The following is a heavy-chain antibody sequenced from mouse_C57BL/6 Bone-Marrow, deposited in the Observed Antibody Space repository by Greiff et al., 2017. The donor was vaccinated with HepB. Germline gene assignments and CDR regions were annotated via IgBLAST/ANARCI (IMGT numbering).Heavy chain of an antibody. CDR3: VYYSNYVFAY. D-gene: IGHD2-5*01. J-gene: IGHJ3*01. CDR1: GYTFTSYW. V-gene: IGHV1-59*01. Sequence: QVQLQQPGAELVRPGTSVKLSCKASGYTFTSYWMHWVKQRPGQGLEWIGVIDPSDSYTNYNQKFKGKATLTVDTSSSTAYMQLSSLTSEDSAVYYCVYYSNYVFAYWGQGTLVTVSA. CDR2: IDPSDSYT.